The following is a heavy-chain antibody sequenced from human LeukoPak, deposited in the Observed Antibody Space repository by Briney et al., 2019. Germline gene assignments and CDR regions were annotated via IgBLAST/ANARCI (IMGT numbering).Heavy chain of an antibody. J-gene: IGHJ6*03. CDR1: GYTFTSYD. CDR2: MNPNSGNT. V-gene: IGHV1-8*01. D-gene: IGHD3-10*01. Sequence: ASVKVSCKASGYTFTSYDINWVRQATGQGLEWMGWMNPNSGNTGYAQKFQGRVTMTRNTSISTAYMELSSLRSEDTAVYYCAREGWKYYYGSGSSGYYYYMDVWGKGTTVTVSS. CDR3: AREGWKYYYGSGSSGYYYYMDV.